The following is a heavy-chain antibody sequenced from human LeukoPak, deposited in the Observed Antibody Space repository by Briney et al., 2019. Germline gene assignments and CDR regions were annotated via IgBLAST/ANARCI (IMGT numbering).Heavy chain of an antibody. D-gene: IGHD1-1*01. V-gene: IGHV3-30*02. CDR3: AKERGHWKSTAISDFEF. Sequence: PGGSLRLSCAASGFTFSTYGMHWVRQAPGKGLEWVAFIRYDGTNKYYADSVKGRFTISRHNSKNTLDLQINRQRGDDTAGCLFAKERGHWKSTAISDFEFWGQGTLVTVSS. CDR1: GFTFSTYG. CDR2: IRYDGTNK. J-gene: IGHJ4*02.